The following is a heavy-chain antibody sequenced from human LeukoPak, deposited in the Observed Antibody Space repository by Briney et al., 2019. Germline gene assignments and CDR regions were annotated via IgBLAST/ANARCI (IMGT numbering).Heavy chain of an antibody. Sequence: ASVKVSCKASGYTFTSYAMHWVRQAPGQRLEWMGWINAGKGNTKYSQKFQGRVTITRDTSASTAYMELSSLRSEDTAVYYCATVRGTYYYDSSGYNLFDYWGQGTLVTVSS. CDR2: INAGKGNT. CDR1: GYTFTSYA. V-gene: IGHV1-3*01. J-gene: IGHJ4*02. CDR3: ATVRGTYYYDSSGYNLFDY. D-gene: IGHD3-22*01.